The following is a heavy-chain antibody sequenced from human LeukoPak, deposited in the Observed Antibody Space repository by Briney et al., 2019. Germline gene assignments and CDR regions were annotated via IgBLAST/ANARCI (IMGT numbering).Heavy chain of an antibody. V-gene: IGHV4-59*08. CDR1: GGSISTYY. D-gene: IGHD1-1*01. CDR2: IYYSGST. Sequence: SETLSLTCTVSGGSISTYYWSWIRQSPGKGLEWVGSIYYSGSTNYNPSLKSRVTISVDTSKNQFSLELSSVTAADTAVYYCAVNLTKHTFDIWGQGAMVTVSS. J-gene: IGHJ3*02. CDR3: AVNLTKHTFDI.